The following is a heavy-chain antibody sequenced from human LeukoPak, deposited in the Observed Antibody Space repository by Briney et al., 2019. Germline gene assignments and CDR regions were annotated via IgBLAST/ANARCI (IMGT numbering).Heavy chain of an antibody. D-gene: IGHD1-26*01. V-gene: IGHV3-7*01. CDR1: GFTFSSYW. CDR2: IKQDGSEK. J-gene: IGHJ3*02. Sequence: QSGGSLRLSCAASGFTFSSYWMSWVRQAPGKGLEWVANIKQDGSEKYYVDSVKGQFTVSRDNAKNSLYLQMNSLRAEDTAVYYCARSDTLVGAGLDAFDIWGQGTMVTVSS. CDR3: ARSDTLVGAGLDAFDI.